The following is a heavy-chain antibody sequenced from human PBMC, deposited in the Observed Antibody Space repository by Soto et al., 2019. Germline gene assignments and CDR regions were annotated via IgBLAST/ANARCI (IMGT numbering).Heavy chain of an antibody. Sequence: QVQLVESGGGVVQPGRSLRLSCAACGFTFSSYGMHWVRQAPGKGLEWVAVIWYDGSNKYYADSVKGRFTISRDNSKNTLYLQMNSLRAEDTAVYYCARVMSNTFYYYYGMDVWGQGTTVTVSS. J-gene: IGHJ6*02. D-gene: IGHD3-10*02. V-gene: IGHV3-33*01. CDR1: GFTFSSYG. CDR2: IWYDGSNK. CDR3: ARVMSNTFYYYYGMDV.